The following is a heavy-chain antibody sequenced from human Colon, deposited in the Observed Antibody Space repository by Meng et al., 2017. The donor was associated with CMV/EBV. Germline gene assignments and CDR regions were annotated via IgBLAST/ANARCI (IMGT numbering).Heavy chain of an antibody. CDR2: INPISGGT. D-gene: IGHD5-24*01. J-gene: IGHJ6*02. V-gene: IGHV1-2*02. Sequence: ASVKVSCKASGYTFTGYYMHWVRQAPGQGLEWMGWINPISGGTNYAQNFRGGVAMTRDTSISTAYMELSSLISDDTAVYYCARGGDAYNRYFYHGMDVWGQGTPVTVSS. CDR3: ARGGDAYNRYFYHGMDV. CDR1: GYTFTGYY.